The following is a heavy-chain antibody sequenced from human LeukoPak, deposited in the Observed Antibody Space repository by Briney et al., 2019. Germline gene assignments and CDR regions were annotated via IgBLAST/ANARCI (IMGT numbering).Heavy chain of an antibody. V-gene: IGHV3-7*03. J-gene: IGHJ6*03. CDR1: GFTFSSYW. Sequence: GGSLRLSCAASGFTFSSYWMSWVRQAPGKGLEWVANIKQDGSEKYYADSVKGRFTISRDNSKNTLYLQMNSLRAEDTAVYYCAKLTGELLNYYYYYYMDVWGKGTTVTVSS. D-gene: IGHD1-26*01. CDR3: AKLTGELLNYYYYYYMDV. CDR2: IKQDGSEK.